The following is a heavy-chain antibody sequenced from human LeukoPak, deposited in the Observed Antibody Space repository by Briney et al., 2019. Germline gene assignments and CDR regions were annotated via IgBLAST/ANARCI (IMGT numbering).Heavy chain of an antibody. CDR2: ISSSGRTK. Sequence: GGSLRLSCAASGFTFSSYEMDWVRQAPGKGLEWISYISSSGRTKYYADSVKGRFTISRDNAKNSLYLQMNSLRAEDTAVYFCARDEAWLPDYWGQGTLVTVSS. V-gene: IGHV3-48*03. CDR1: GFTFSSYE. D-gene: IGHD5-24*01. CDR3: ARDEAWLPDY. J-gene: IGHJ4*02.